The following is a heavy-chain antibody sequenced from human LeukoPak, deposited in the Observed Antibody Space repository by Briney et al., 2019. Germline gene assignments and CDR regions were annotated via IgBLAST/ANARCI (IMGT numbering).Heavy chain of an antibody. CDR3: ARDSEVTTVVTPGFDY. CDR1: GFTFSSHS. D-gene: IGHD4-23*01. J-gene: IGHJ4*02. CDR2: ISSSSSYI. V-gene: IGHV3-21*01. Sequence: GGSLRLSCAASGFTFSSHSMNWVRQAPGKGLEWVSSISSSSSYIYYADSVKGRFTISRDNAKNSLYLQMNSLRAEDTAVYYCARDSEVTTVVTPGFDYWGQGTLVTVSS.